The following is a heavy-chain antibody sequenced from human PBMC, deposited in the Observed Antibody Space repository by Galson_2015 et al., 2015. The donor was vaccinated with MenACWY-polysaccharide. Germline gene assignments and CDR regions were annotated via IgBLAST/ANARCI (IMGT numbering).Heavy chain of an antibody. CDR1: GDSIRSSISY. Sequence: SEPLSLTCPVSGDSIRSSISYWDWIRQPPGKGLEWIGTTSYSGTTYYKPSLKSRVTISVDTSKNQFSLKLTSVIGADTAFYHCARADRTECGVVGYGWGIDSWGQGILVTVSS. D-gene: IGHD3-10*01. CDR2: TSYSGTT. CDR3: ARADRTECGVVGYGWGIDS. V-gene: IGHV4-39*07. J-gene: IGHJ4*02.